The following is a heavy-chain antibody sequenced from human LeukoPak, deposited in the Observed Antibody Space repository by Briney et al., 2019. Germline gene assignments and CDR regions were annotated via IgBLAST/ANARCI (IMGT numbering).Heavy chain of an antibody. CDR3: ARCSGGSCWTFDY. D-gene: IGHD2-15*01. J-gene: IGHJ4*02. V-gene: IGHV4-59*01. CDR1: GGSISSYY. CDR2: IYYSGST. Sequence: SETLSLTCTVSGGSISSYYWSWIRQPPGKGLEWIGYIYYSGSTNYNPSLKSRVTISVDTSKNQFSLKLSSVTAADTAVYYCARCSGGSCWTFDYWGQETLVTVSS.